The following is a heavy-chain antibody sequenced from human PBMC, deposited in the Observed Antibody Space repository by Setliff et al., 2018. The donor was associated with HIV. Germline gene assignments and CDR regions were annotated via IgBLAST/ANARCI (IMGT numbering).Heavy chain of an antibody. CDR1: GDSISSSXXX. J-gene: IGHJ4*02. V-gene: IGHV4-39*01. CDR3: ARGNFKY. D-gene: IGHD3-10*01. CDR2: VSYGGST. Sequence: SETLSLTCAVSGDSISSSXXXWGWIRQPPGKGLEWIGIVSYGGSTYYNPSLKSRVTISVDTSKNQFSLKLSSVXXADTAVSYWARGNFKYWGQGTLVTVSS.